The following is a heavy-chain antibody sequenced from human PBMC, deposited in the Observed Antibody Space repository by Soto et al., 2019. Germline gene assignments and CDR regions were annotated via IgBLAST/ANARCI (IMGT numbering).Heavy chain of an antibody. J-gene: IGHJ5*02. Sequence: SETLSLTCAVSGGSINNYSWGWIRQPAGKGLEWIGRIHPSGNTNYNPSLKRRVTLSVDTPNNQFALRLRSVTAADTAVYYCARGGYCSGTSCYKEAAENDPWGQGTLVTVSS. V-gene: IGHV4-4*07. CDR2: IHPSGNT. CDR1: GGSINNYS. D-gene: IGHD2-2*03. CDR3: ARGGYCSGTSCYKEAAENDP.